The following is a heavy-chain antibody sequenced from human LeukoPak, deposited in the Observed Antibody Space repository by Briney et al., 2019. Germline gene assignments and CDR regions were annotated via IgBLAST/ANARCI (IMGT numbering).Heavy chain of an antibody. D-gene: IGHD4-23*01. Sequence: SETLSLTCTVSGGSISSYYWNWIRQTPGKGLEWIGYIYYSGNTNYNPSLKSRVSISVDTSKNQFSLKLSSVTAADTAVYYCAGDTVGFDSWGQGTLVTVSS. V-gene: IGHV4-59*01. CDR3: AGDTVGFDS. CDR2: IYYSGNT. CDR1: GGSISSYY. J-gene: IGHJ4*02.